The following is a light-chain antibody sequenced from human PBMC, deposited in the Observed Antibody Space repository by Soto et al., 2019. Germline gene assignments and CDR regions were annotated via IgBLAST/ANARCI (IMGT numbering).Light chain of an antibody. CDR1: SSNIGSHT. CDR3: AAWDDRLYV. J-gene: IGLJ1*01. Sequence: QSVLPQPPSASGAPGQTVTISCSGSSSNIGSHTVNWYQHLPGTAPKLLIYSNTQRPLGVPVRFSGSKSGTSASLAISGLQSEDEAEYYCAAWDDRLYVFGTGTKVTVL. CDR2: SNT. V-gene: IGLV1-44*01.